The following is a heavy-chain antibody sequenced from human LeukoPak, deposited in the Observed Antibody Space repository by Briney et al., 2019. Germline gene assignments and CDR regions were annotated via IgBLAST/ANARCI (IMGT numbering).Heavy chain of an antibody. J-gene: IGHJ4*02. CDR1: GGSISSGDYY. CDR2: IYYSGST. D-gene: IGHD4-17*01. Sequence: SQTLSLTCTVSGGSISSGDYYWSWIRQPPGKGLEWIGYIYYSGSTYYNPSLKSRVTISVDTSKNQFSLKLSSVTAADTAVYYCARTSGTGGDLDFDHWGQGTLVTVSS. V-gene: IGHV4-30-4*01. CDR3: ARTSGTGGDLDFDH.